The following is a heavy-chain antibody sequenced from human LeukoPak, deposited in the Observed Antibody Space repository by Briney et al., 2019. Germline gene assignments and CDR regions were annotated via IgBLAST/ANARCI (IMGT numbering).Heavy chain of an antibody. D-gene: IGHD2-15*01. CDR2: IYHRRST. CDR3: ARAFCSDCTCAPGY. Sequence: PSETLSLTCALFSYSISIGYYWGWIRQPPGKGLEWIGSIYHRRSTYYNPSLKSQVTIPVDVSKNQFSLKLSSVTAADTAVYYCARAFCSDCTCAPGYWGQGTLVTVSS. CDR1: SYSISIGYY. J-gene: IGHJ4*02. V-gene: IGHV4-38-2*01.